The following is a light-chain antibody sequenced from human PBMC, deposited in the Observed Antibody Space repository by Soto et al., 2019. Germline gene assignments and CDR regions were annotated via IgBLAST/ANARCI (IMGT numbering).Light chain of an antibody. CDR2: DAS. CDR3: QQYNNWPPDYT. Sequence: ETVMTQSPATLSVSPGERVTLSCRASQSINSNFAWYQQRPGQAPRVLIYDASTSATAVPARFSGSGSGTEFTLTISSLQSEDFAVYYCQQYNNWPPDYTFGQGTKLEIK. J-gene: IGKJ2*01. CDR1: QSINSN. V-gene: IGKV3-15*01.